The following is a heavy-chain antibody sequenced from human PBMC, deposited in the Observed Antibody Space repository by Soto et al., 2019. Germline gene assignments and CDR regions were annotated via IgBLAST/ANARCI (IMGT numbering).Heavy chain of an antibody. Sequence: SETLSLTCAVYGGSFSGYYWSWIRLPPGKGLEWIGEINHSGSTNYNPSLKSRVTISVDTSKNQFSLKLSSVTAADTAVYYCARAPRRYSSSSGPWDYWGQGALVTVS. D-gene: IGHD6-6*01. J-gene: IGHJ4*02. V-gene: IGHV4-34*01. CDR1: GGSFSGYY. CDR2: INHSGST. CDR3: ARAPRRYSSSSGPWDY.